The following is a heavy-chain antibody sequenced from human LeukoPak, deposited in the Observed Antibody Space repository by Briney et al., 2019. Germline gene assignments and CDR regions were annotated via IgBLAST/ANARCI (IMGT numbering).Heavy chain of an antibody. CDR3: ARWFGESHYYYHYMDV. CDR2: IYTSGST. CDR1: GGSISSGSYC. Sequence: SETLSLTCTVSGGSISSGSYCWSWIRQPAGKGLEWIGRIYTSGSTNYNPSLKSRVTISVDTSKNQYSLKLSSVTAADTAVYYCARWFGESHYYYHYMDVWGKGTTVTISS. V-gene: IGHV4-61*02. J-gene: IGHJ6*03. D-gene: IGHD3-10*01.